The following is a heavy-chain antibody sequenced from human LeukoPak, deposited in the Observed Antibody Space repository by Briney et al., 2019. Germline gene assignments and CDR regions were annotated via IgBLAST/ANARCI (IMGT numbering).Heavy chain of an antibody. CDR3: AKGHEQQLALSDY. CDR2: ISGSGGST. D-gene: IGHD6-13*01. Sequence: GGSLRLSCAASGFTFSSYALSWVRQAPGKGLEWVSAISGSGGSTYYADSVKGRFTISRDNSKNTLYLQMNSLRAEDTAVYYCAKGHEQQLALSDYWGQGTLVTVSS. J-gene: IGHJ4*02. V-gene: IGHV3-23*01. CDR1: GFTFSSYA.